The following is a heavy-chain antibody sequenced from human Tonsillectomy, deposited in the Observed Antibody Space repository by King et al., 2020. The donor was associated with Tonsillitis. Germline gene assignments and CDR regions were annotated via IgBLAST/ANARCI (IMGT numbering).Heavy chain of an antibody. Sequence: VQLVESGGGLVQPGGSLRLSCAASGFTFSSYAMSWVRQAPGKGLEWVSAISGSGGSTYYADSVKGRFTISRDNSKNTLYLQMNSLRAEDTAVYYCAKDLASTEVASYYYYGMDVWGQGTTVTVSS. J-gene: IGHJ6*02. CDR2: ISGSGGST. D-gene: IGHD5-12*01. V-gene: IGHV3-23*04. CDR1: GFTFSSYA. CDR3: AKDLASTEVASYYYYGMDV.